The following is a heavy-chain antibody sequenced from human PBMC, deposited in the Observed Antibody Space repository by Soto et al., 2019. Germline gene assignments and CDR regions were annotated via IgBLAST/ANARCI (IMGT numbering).Heavy chain of an antibody. J-gene: IGHJ6*02. CDR2: ISSSGSTI. Sequence: GGSLRLSCAASGFTFSSYEMNWVRQAPGKGLEWVSYISSSGSTIYYADSVKGRFTISRDNAKNSLYLQMNSLRAEDTAVYYCARDHGEYQPHYYYYGMDVWGQGTTVTVSS. V-gene: IGHV3-48*03. CDR1: GFTFSSYE. D-gene: IGHD2-2*01. CDR3: ARDHGEYQPHYYYYGMDV.